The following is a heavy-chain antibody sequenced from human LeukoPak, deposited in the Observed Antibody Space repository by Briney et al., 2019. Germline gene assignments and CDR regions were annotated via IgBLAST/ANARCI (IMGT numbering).Heavy chain of an antibody. D-gene: IGHD3-22*01. V-gene: IGHV3-74*01. J-gene: IGHJ1*01. Sequence: GGSLRLSCEASGFTFSRYWMHWVRQAPGKGLVWVSRIKSDGKTNYADSVKGRFTISRDNAKNTVSLQMGSLRAEDTGVYYCAKAPSEVGGYYPEYFRHWGQGTLVTVSS. CDR1: GFTFSRYW. CDR3: AKAPSEVGGYYPEYFRH. CDR2: IKSDGKT.